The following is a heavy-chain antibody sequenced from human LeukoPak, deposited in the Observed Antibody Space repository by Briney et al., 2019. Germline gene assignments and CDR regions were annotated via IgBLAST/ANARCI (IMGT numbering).Heavy chain of an antibody. V-gene: IGHV4-59*01. Sequence: PSETLSLTCTVSNGSISIYFWSCIPPPPPKGLEWSGYVHHSGTANYNPSLMSRVNISIDTSEHRLSLKLSSVTAADTALYYCASLGGYYESSSYSQLDAFDIWGQGTMVTVSS. CDR1: NGSISIYF. J-gene: IGHJ3*02. CDR2: VHHSGTA. CDR3: ASLGGYYESSSYSQLDAFDI. D-gene: IGHD3-22*01.